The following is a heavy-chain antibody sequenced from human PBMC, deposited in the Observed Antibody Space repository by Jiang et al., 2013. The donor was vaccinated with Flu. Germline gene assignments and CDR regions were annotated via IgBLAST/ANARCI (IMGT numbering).Heavy chain of an antibody. V-gene: IGHV4-59*01. CDR2: VYYSGTIYYRGTT. Sequence: GSGLVKPSETLSLTCSVSGGSISSYYWNWIRRPPGKGLEWIGYVYYSGTIYYRGTTQYSPSLKSRVTMSVDTSESQFSLQLTSATAADTAIYYCARGWAVAEAAMDVWGKGTTVTVSS. CDR3: ARGWAVAEAAMDV. D-gene: IGHD4-23*01. CDR1: GGSISSYY. J-gene: IGHJ6*04.